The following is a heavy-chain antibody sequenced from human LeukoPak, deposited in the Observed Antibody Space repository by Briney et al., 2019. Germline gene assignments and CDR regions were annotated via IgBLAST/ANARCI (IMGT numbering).Heavy chain of an antibody. CDR3: AVTGYSSGWNY. CDR2: INHSGST. J-gene: IGHJ4*02. Sequence: PSETLSLTCAVYGGSFSGYYWSRIRQPPGKGLEWIGEINHSGSTNYNPSLKSRVTISVDTSKNQFSLKLSSVTAADTAVYYCAVTGYSSGWNYWGQGTLVTVSS. D-gene: IGHD6-19*01. V-gene: IGHV4-34*01. CDR1: GGSFSGYY.